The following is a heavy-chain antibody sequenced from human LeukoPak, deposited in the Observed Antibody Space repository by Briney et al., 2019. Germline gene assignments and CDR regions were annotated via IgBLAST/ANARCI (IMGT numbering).Heavy chain of an antibody. CDR2: INSDGSST. J-gene: IGHJ5*02. D-gene: IGHD3-3*01. V-gene: IGHV3-74*01. Sequence: GGSLRLSCAASGFTFSSYWTHWVRQAPGKGLVWVSRINSDGSSTSYADSVKGRFTISRDNAKNTLYLQMNSLRAEDTAVYYCARRFLEWSDWFDPWGQGTLVTVSS. CDR3: ARRFLEWSDWFDP. CDR1: GFTFSSYW.